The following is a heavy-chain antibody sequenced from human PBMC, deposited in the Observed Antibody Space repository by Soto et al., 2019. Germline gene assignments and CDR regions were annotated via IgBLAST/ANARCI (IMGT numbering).Heavy chain of an antibody. CDR2: IYHTGKT. D-gene: IGHD2-2*01. Sequence: SETLSLTCTVSGDAIYIVGYYWTWIRQHPGKGLELIGYIYHTGKTYYNPSLESRVTMSVDTSKNQFSLKLASVTAADTAVYYCARDGSSNANWIDXWGQGTLVTVSX. CDR3: ARDGSSNANWIDX. V-gene: IGHV4-31*03. J-gene: IGHJ5*02. CDR1: GDAIYIVGYY.